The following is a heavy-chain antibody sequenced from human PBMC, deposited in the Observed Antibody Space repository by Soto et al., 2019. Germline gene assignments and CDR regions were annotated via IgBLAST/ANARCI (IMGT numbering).Heavy chain of an antibody. CDR1: GGTFSSYT. CDR3: ATIVATIWLGIDY. CDR2: IIPILGIA. V-gene: IGHV1-69*02. D-gene: IGHD5-12*01. Sequence: GASVKVSCKASGGTFSSYTISWVRQAPGQGLEWMGRIIPILGIANYAQKFQGRVTITADKSTSTAYMELSSLRSEDTAVYYCATIVATIWLGIDYWGQGTLVTVSS. J-gene: IGHJ4*02.